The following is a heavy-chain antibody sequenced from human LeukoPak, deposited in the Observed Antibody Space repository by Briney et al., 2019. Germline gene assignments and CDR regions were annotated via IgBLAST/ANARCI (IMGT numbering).Heavy chain of an antibody. D-gene: IGHD6-19*01. Sequence: PGGSLRLSCAASGFTFSSYAMSWVRQAPGKGLEWVSAISGSGGSTYYADSVKGRFTISRDNSKNTLYLQMNSLRAEDTAVYYCAKIGYSSGWYGRYYFDYWGQGTLVTVSS. CDR1: GFTFSSYA. CDR3: AKIGYSSGWYGRYYFDY. V-gene: IGHV3-23*01. J-gene: IGHJ4*02. CDR2: ISGSGGST.